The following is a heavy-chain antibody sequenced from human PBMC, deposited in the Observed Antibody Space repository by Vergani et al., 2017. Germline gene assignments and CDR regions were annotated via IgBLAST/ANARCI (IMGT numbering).Heavy chain of an antibody. Sequence: QVQLVQSGAEVKKPGASVKVSCKASGYTFTGYYMHWVRQAPGQGLEWMGWINPNSGGTNYAQKFQGRVTMTRDTSISTAYMELSRLRSDDTAVYYFARDQEAILLRYFDWLFSFDYWGQGTLVTVSS. J-gene: IGHJ4*02. CDR1: GYTFTGYY. V-gene: IGHV1-2*02. CDR3: ARDQEAILLRYFDWLFSFDY. D-gene: IGHD3-9*01. CDR2: INPNSGGT.